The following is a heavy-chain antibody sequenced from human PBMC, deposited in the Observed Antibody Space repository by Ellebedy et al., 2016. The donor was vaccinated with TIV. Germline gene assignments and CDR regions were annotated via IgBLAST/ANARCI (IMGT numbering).Heavy chain of an antibody. Sequence: PGGSLRLSCAASGFPFNSYAMTWVRQAPGKGLEWVSAISGSGFNTYYADSVKGRFIVSRDNSKNTLYLRMNSLRAEDTAVYYCAKDQTELRFVYWPPTGPRFDYWGQGVLVTVSS. J-gene: IGHJ4*02. CDR2: ISGSGFNT. CDR1: GFPFNSYA. V-gene: IGHV3-23*01. D-gene: IGHD3-9*01. CDR3: AKDQTELRFVYWPPTGPRFDY.